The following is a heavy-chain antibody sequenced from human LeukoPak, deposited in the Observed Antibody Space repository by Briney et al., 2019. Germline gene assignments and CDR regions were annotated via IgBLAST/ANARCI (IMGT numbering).Heavy chain of an antibody. CDR3: ARDSSSSWSAWYFDY. V-gene: IGHV4-30-4*08. D-gene: IGHD6-13*01. Sequence: SQTLSLTCTVSGGSISSGDYYWSWIRQPPGKGLEWIGYIYYSGSTYYHPSLKSRVTISVDTSKNQFSLKLSSVTAADTAVYYCARDSSSSWSAWYFDYWGQGTLVTVSS. CDR2: IYYSGST. J-gene: IGHJ4*02. CDR1: GGSISSGDYY.